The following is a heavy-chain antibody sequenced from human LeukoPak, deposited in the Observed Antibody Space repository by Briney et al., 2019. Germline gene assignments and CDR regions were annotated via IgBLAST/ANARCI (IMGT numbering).Heavy chain of an antibody. V-gene: IGHV3-23*01. CDR3: AKEFIAGDGHVDCDS. J-gene: IGHJ4*02. CDR2: ITSSGATT. CDR1: GFTISTYA. Sequence: GGSLRLSCAASGFTISTYAMTWVRQALGKGLEWVSSITSSGATTYYADSVKGRFTISRDISKNTLYLQMNSLTAEDSAVYYCAKEFIAGDGHVDCDSWGQGTLVTVSS. D-gene: IGHD5-24*01.